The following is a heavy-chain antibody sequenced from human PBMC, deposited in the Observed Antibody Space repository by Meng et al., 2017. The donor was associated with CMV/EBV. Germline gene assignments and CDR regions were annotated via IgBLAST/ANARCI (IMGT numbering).Heavy chain of an antibody. CDR3: AREPDHYNWNRNSAHNWFDP. Sequence: SETLSLTCTVSGGSISSSSYYWGWIRQPPGKGLEWIGSIYYSGSTYYNPSLESRVTISVDTSKNQFSLKLSSVTAADTAVYYCAREPDHYNWNRNSAHNWFDPWGQGTLVTVSS. CDR1: GGSISSSSYY. CDR2: IYYSGST. D-gene: IGHD1-20*01. V-gene: IGHV4-39*07. J-gene: IGHJ5*02.